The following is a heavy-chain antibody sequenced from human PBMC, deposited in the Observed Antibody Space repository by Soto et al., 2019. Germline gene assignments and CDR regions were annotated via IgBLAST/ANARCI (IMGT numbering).Heavy chain of an antibody. Sequence: TGGSLRLSCAASGFTFSSYAMSWVRQAPGKGLEWVSAISGSGGSTYYADSVKGRFTISRDNSKNTLYLQMNSLRAEDTAVYYCAKGTAMVTWDGGLTYYYYYGMDVWGQGTTVTVSS. V-gene: IGHV3-23*01. J-gene: IGHJ6*02. CDR3: AKGTAMVTWDGGLTYYYYYGMDV. D-gene: IGHD5-18*01. CDR1: GFTFSSYA. CDR2: ISGSGGST.